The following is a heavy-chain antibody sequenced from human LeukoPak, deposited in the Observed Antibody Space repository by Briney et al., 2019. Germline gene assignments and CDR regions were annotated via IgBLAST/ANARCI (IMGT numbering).Heavy chain of an antibody. CDR2: ILHNGDST. D-gene: IGHD3-16*02. Sequence: GGSLRLSCAASGFTFSSYAMSWVRQAPGKGLEWLSLILHNGDSTYYADSVKGRFTISRDNSKNTLYLQMNSLRAEDTAVYYCARLSSFAFDIWGQGTMVTVSS. V-gene: IGHV3-23*01. J-gene: IGHJ3*02. CDR3: ARLSSFAFDI. CDR1: GFTFSSYA.